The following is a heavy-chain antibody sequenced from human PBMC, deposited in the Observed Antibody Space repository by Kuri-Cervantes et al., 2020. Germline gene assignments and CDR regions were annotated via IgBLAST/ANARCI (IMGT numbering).Heavy chain of an antibody. V-gene: IGHV3-48*02. J-gene: IGHJ4*02. CDR3: ARDVVVVVPAAEVVWYYFDY. CDR2: ISSSSSTI. CDR1: GFTFSSYS. Sequence: GESLKISCAASGFTFSSYSMNWVRQAPGKGLEWVSYISSSSSTIYYADSVKGRFTISRDNAKNSLYLQMNSLTDEDTAVYYCARDVVVVVPAAEVVWYYFDYWGQGTLVTVSS. D-gene: IGHD2-2*01.